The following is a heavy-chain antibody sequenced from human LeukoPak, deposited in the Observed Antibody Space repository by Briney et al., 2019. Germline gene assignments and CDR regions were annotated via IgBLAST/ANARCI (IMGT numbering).Heavy chain of an antibody. Sequence: ASVKVSCKASGYTFTSYDINWVRQATGQGLEWMGWMNPNSGNTGYAQKFQGRVTMTRNTSISTAYMELSSLRSEDTAVYYCARVSEYYYDSSGYSWGYWGQGTLVTVSS. D-gene: IGHD3-22*01. CDR2: MNPNSGNT. J-gene: IGHJ4*02. V-gene: IGHV1-8*01. CDR3: ARVSEYYYDSSGYSWGY. CDR1: GYTFTSYD.